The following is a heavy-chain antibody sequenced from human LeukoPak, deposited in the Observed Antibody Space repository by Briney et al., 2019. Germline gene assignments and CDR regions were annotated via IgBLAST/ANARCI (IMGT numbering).Heavy chain of an antibody. CDR3: AREYPRRFHFDY. V-gene: IGHV3-48*04. J-gene: IGHJ4*02. D-gene: IGHD2-2*02. Sequence: TGGSLRLSCAASGFTFSSYSMNWVRQAPGKGLEWVSYIGSSSSTIYYADSVKGRFTISRDNAKNSLYLQMNSLRAEDTAVYYCAREYPRRFHFDYWGQGTLVTVSS. CDR1: GFTFSSYS. CDR2: IGSSSSTI.